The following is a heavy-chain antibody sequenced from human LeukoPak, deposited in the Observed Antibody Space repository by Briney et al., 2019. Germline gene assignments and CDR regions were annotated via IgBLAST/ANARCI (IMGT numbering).Heavy chain of an antibody. CDR1: GYTFTGYY. J-gene: IGHJ4*02. V-gene: IGHV1-2*02. CDR2: INPNSGGT. CDR3: ARLTTVVTPGEFDY. D-gene: IGHD4-23*01. Sequence: ASVKVSCKTSGYTFTGYYVHWVRQAPGQGLEWMGWINPNSGGTNYAQKFQGRVTMTRDTSISTAYMELSRLRSDDTAVYYCARLTTVVTPGEFDYWGQGTPVTVSS.